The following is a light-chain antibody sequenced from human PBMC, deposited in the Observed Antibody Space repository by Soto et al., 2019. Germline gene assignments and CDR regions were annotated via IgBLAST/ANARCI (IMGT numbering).Light chain of an antibody. CDR2: DVA. V-gene: IGLV2-11*01. CDR3: CSYAGGYTYL. CDR1: GNDGGAYNY. J-gene: IGLJ1*01. Sequence: QSVLTQPRSMSGSPGQAVTISRTWTGNDGGAYNYCSWYQQNPGRPPNPMIYDVARWPSGVPDRFSGSKSGNTASLTISGLQADDEADYFCCSYAGGYTYLFGNGTKVTVL.